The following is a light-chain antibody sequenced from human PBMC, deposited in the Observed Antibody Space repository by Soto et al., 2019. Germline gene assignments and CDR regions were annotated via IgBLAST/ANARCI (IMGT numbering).Light chain of an antibody. V-gene: IGKV1D-12*01. CDR3: QQANSFPIT. J-gene: IGKJ5*01. CDR2: AAF. CDR1: QSISTW. Sequence: DIQLTQSPSSVSASVGDRVTITCRASQSISTWLAWYQQKPGKAPKLLIYAAFSLQSGVPSRFSGGGSGTDVTLTISSLQPEDFATYYCQQANSFPITFGQGTRLEIK.